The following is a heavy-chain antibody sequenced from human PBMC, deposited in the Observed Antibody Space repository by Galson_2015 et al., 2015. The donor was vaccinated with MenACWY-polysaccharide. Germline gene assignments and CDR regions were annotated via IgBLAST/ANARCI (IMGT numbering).Heavy chain of an antibody. V-gene: IGHV1-8*01. CDR3: ARGSSSWFTPDY. CDR1: GYTFTSYD. D-gene: IGHD6-13*01. CDR2: MNPNSGNT. Sequence: VKVSCKASGYTFTSYDINWVRQATGQGLEWMGWMNPNSGNTGYAQKFQGRVTMTRNTSISTAYMELSSLRSEDTAVYYCARGSSSWFTPDYWGQGTLVTVSS. J-gene: IGHJ4*02.